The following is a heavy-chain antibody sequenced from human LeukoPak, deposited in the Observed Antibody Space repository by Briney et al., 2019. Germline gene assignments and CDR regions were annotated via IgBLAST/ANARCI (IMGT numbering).Heavy chain of an antibody. D-gene: IGHD3-10*01. CDR1: GYTFTSCY. J-gene: IGHJ4*02. V-gene: IGHV1-46*01. Sequence: HGASVKVSCKASGYTFTSCYMHWVRQAPGQGLEWMGRINSNGGSTSYAQKFQGRVTITRDKSKSQVYLKLSSLRSEDTAGYSCEKEGITIRGRTFDYWGQGTLVTVSS. CDR3: EKEGITIRGRTFDY. CDR2: INSNGGST.